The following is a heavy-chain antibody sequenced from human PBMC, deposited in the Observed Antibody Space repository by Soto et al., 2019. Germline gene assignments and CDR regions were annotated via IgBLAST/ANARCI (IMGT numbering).Heavy chain of an antibody. CDR1: GFTFSTYA. CDR2: ISGSGTYT. Sequence: GGSLRLSCAASGFTFSTYAMSWVRQAPGKGLEWVSAISGSGTYTYYADSVKGRFTVSRDNSNNTLYLQMNSPRAEDTALYYCAKDLRQMTTVTTFDYWGRGTLVTVSS. V-gene: IGHV3-23*01. D-gene: IGHD4-4*01. CDR3: AKDLRQMTTVTTFDY. J-gene: IGHJ4*02.